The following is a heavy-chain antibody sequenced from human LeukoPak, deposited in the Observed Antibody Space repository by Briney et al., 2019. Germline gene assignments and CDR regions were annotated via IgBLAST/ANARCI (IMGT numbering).Heavy chain of an antibody. D-gene: IGHD3-3*01. V-gene: IGHV1-2*02. Sequence: GASVKVSCKASGYTFTGYYIHWLRQAPGQGLEWMGWLNPDSGGTNYGAEFQGRVTMTRDTSITTAYMELSGLASDDTAVYYCARDNGRATIFGVVINDRHFDYWGQGTLVTVSS. CDR1: GYTFTGYY. J-gene: IGHJ4*02. CDR3: ARDNGRATIFGVVINDRHFDY. CDR2: LNPDSGGT.